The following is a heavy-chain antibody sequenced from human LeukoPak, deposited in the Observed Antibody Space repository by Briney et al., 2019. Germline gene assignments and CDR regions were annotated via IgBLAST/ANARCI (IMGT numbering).Heavy chain of an antibody. CDR2: ISAYNGNT. CDR3: AREVHYYGSGLLDY. V-gene: IGHV1-18*04. J-gene: IGHJ4*02. D-gene: IGHD3-10*01. Sequence: ASVKVSCKASGYTFTSYGISWVRQAPGQGLEWMGWISAYNGNTNYAQKLQGRVTMTTDTSTSTAYMELRSLRSDDTAVYYCAREVHYYGSGLLDYWSQGTQVTVSS. CDR1: GYTFTSYG.